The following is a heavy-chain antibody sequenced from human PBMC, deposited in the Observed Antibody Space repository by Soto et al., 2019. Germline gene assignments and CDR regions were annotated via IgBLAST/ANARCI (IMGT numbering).Heavy chain of an antibody. CDR2: IYATGTT. D-gene: IGHD1-1*01. V-gene: IGHV4-4*07. CDR1: GASISGFY. J-gene: IGHJ5*02. CDR3: VRDGTKTLRDWFDP. Sequence: SETLSLTCTVSGASISGFYWSWIRKSAGKGLEWIGRIYATGTTDDNTSLKSRVMMSVETSKKEFSLKLRSVTVADTAVYYWVRDGTKTLRDWFDPWGQGISVTVSS.